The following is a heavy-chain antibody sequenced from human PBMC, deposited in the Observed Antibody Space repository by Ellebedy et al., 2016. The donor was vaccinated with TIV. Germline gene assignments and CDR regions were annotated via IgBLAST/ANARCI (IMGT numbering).Heavy chain of an antibody. D-gene: IGHD6-19*01. CDR1: GFTFGDYA. CDR2: IYGGGNT. V-gene: IGHV3-53*01. Sequence: GESLKISCTASGFTFGDYAMSWVRQAPGQGLGWVSVIYGGGNTDYAEHVEGRFTISRDNSKNTVYLQMNSLRAEDTAVYYCARARGWYGSDGMDVWGEGTTVTVSS. J-gene: IGHJ6*04. CDR3: ARARGWYGSDGMDV.